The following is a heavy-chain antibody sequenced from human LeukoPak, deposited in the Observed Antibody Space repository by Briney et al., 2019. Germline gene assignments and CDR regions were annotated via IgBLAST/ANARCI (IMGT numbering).Heavy chain of an antibody. D-gene: IGHD3-3*01. CDR1: GFTFSSYA. CDR2: ISGSGGST. V-gene: IGHV3-23*01. J-gene: IGHJ6*02. Sequence: GGSLRLSCAAPGFTFSSYAMSWVRQAPGKGLEWVSAISGSGGSTYYADSVKGRFTISRDNSKNTLYLQMNSLRAEDTAVYYCAKGLRFLEWLSYYYYGMDVWGQGTTVTVSS. CDR3: AKGLRFLEWLSYYYYGMDV.